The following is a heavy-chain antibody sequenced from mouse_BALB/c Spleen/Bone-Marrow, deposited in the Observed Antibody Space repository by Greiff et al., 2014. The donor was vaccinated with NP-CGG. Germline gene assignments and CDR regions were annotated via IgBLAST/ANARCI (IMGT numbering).Heavy chain of an antibody. Sequence: VKLQESGPELVKPGASVRISCKASGYTFTSYYIHWVKQRPGQGLEWIGWIYPGNVNTKYNEKFKGKATLTADKSSSTAYMQLSSLTSEDSAVCFCARDTMDYWGQGTSVTVSS. CDR1: GYTFTSYY. J-gene: IGHJ4*01. CDR2: IYPGNVNT. V-gene: IGHV1S56*01. CDR3: ARDTMDY.